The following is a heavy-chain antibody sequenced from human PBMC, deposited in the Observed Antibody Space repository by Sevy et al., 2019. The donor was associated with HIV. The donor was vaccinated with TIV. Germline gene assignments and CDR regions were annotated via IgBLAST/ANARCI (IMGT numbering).Heavy chain of an antibody. CDR2: LDPGNGEI. Sequence: ASVKVSCKVFGYSLSKLSMHWVRQAPGKGLEWMGSLDPGNGEITYAQTLQGRVTMTEDTSTDTAYMELSGLTSEDTATYYCATVGLGYYSGSSYYQGDWFDPWDQGTLVTVSS. J-gene: IGHJ5*02. D-gene: IGHD2-15*01. V-gene: IGHV1-24*01. CDR1: GYSLSKLS. CDR3: ATVGLGYYSGSSYYQGDWFDP.